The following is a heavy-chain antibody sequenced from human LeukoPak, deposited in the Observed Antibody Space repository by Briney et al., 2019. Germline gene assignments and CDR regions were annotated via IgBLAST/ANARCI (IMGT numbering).Heavy chain of an antibody. Sequence: GASVKVSCKSSGYTSSSYGISWIRQAPGQGLEWMGWISAYNDNTNYAQIFQGRVTMTTDTSTSTAYMELRSLRSNDTAVYYCARDVPGSIGTTARFDPWGQGTLAIVSS. D-gene: IGHD1-1*01. CDR2: ISAYNDNT. CDR3: ARDVPGSIGTTARFDP. CDR1: GYTSSSYG. V-gene: IGHV1-18*01. J-gene: IGHJ5*02.